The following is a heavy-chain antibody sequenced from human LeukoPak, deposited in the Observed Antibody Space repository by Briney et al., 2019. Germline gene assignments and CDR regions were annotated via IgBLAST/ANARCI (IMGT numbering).Heavy chain of an antibody. J-gene: IGHJ6*03. Sequence: APVRASCKASGYTFTRYGISWVRQSPGQGLEWLGWISAYSGNTNYAQKVQGRVTMTRDTSTSTVYMEQRSLRSDDTAVYYCARCGDGYLYYMDVWGKGTTVTISS. CDR1: GYTFTRYG. D-gene: IGHD5-24*01. CDR3: ARCGDGYLYYMDV. V-gene: IGHV1-18*01. CDR2: ISAYSGNT.